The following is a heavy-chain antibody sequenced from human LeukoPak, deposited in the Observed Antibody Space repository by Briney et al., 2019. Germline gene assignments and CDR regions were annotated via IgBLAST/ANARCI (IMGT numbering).Heavy chain of an antibody. J-gene: IGHJ6*04. CDR2: IWYDGSNK. Sequence: RGSLRLSCAASGFTFSSYGMHWVRQAPGKGLEWVAVIWYDGSNKHYADSVKGRFTISRDNSKNTLYLQMNSLRAEDTAVYYCARSEGSYDILTGYYYYYGMDVWGKGTTVTVSS. CDR1: GFTFSSYG. D-gene: IGHD3-9*01. CDR3: ARSEGSYDILTGYYYYYGMDV. V-gene: IGHV3-33*01.